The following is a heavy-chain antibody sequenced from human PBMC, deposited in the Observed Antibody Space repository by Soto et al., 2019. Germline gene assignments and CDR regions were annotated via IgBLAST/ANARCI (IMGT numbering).Heavy chain of an antibody. D-gene: IGHD6-6*01. CDR1: GGSISSSSYY. V-gene: IGHV4-39*01. Sequence: QLQLQESGPGLVKPSETLSLTCTVSGGSISSSSYYWGWIRQPPGKGLEWIGSIYYSGSTYYNPSLKSRVTISVDTSKNQFSLKLSSVTAADTAVYYCASEYSSSGGSYYYYGMDVWGQGTTVTVSS. J-gene: IGHJ6*02. CDR2: IYYSGST. CDR3: ASEYSSSGGSYYYYGMDV.